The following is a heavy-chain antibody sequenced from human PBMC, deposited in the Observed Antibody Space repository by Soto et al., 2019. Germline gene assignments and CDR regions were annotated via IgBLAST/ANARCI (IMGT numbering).Heavy chain of an antibody. D-gene: IGHD6-6*01. Sequence: QVQLVESGGGVVQPGRSLRLSCAASRFSFSSYGMHWVRQAPGKGLEWVTVISHDGGIEYYADSVKGRFTLSRDNSKNTLYLLMNSLRAEDTAVYYWAKEFSSGNYYYYHMAFWGKETTVTVSS. CDR2: ISHDGGIE. CDR3: AKEFSSGNYYYYHMAF. V-gene: IGHV3-30*18. CDR1: RFSFSSYG. J-gene: IGHJ6*03.